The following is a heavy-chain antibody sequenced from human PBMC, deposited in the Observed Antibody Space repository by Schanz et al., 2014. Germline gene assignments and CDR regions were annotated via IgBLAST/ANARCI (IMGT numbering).Heavy chain of an antibody. CDR2: LSGSGAGT. Sequence: EVQLVESGGGLVQPGGSLRLSCAASGFTFSNYAMGWVRQTPGKGLEWVSTLSGSGAGTFYADSVKGRFTISRDNSQNTLNLQMNSLKVEDTAAYYCAKEPQYRLGQLSPGGALDHWGQGTLXTVSA. V-gene: IGHV3-23*04. CDR1: GFTFSNYA. J-gene: IGHJ5*02. D-gene: IGHD3-16*02. CDR3: AKEPQYRLGQLSPGGALDH.